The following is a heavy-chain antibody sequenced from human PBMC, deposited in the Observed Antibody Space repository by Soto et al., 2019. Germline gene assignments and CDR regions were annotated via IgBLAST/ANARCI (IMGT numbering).Heavy chain of an antibody. V-gene: IGHV4-34*01. J-gene: IGHJ6*03. D-gene: IGHD3-3*01. CDR2: INHSGST. CDR1: GGSFSGYY. Sequence: PSETLSLTCAVYGGSFSGYYWSWIRQPPGKGLEWIGEINHSGSTNYNPSLKSRVTILVDTSKNQFSLKLSSVTAADTAVYYCAGCRYDFWSGYYKPNYYYYMDVWGKGTTVTVSS. CDR3: AGCRYDFWSGYYKPNYYYYMDV.